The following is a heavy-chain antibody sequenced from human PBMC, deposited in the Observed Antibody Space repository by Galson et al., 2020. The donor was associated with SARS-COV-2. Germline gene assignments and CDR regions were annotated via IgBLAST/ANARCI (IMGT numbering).Heavy chain of an antibody. CDR2: ITSSGNNQ. D-gene: IGHD5-12*01. J-gene: IGHJ4*02. CDR3: ARDTSKWLQSFDY. CDR1: GFNFRDYH. V-gene: IGHV3-11*01. Sequence: GGSLRLSCASSGFNFRDYHMGWIRQAPGKGLEWLSYITSSGNNQYYADSVKGRFIIYRDNAKNSLHLQMDSLRADDTAIHYCARDTSKWLQSFDYWGQGAQVTVS.